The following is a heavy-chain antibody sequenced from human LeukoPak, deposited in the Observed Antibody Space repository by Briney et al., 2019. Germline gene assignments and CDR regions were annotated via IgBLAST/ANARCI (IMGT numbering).Heavy chain of an antibody. V-gene: IGHV5-10-1*01. Sequence: GESLKISCNGSGYSFTSYWISWVRQMPGKGLEWMGRIDPSDSYTNYSPSFQGHVTISADKSISTAYLQWSSLKASDTAMYYCARREIAAAGTGDAFDIWGQGTMVTVSS. J-gene: IGHJ3*02. D-gene: IGHD6-13*01. CDR1: GYSFTSYW. CDR3: ARREIAAAGTGDAFDI. CDR2: IDPSDSYT.